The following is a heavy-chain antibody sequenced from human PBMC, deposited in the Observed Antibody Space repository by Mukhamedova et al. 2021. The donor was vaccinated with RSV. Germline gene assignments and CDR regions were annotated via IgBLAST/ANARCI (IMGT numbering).Heavy chain of an antibody. D-gene: IGHD5-18*01. CDR3: VRDKTDTALNAFDI. Sequence: QWYQRRVTITADKSTSTAYMELSSLRSEDTAVYYCVRDKTDTALNAFDIWGQGTMVTVSS. J-gene: IGHJ3*02. V-gene: IGHV1-69*04.